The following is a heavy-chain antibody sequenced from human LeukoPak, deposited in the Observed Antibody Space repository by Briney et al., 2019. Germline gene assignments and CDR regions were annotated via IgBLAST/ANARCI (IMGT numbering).Heavy chain of an antibody. CDR3: ARGRGYYDSSGVYYFDY. CDR1: GFTFSSYS. D-gene: IGHD3-22*01. Sequence: GGSLRLSCAGSGFTFSSYSMNWVRQAPGKGLEWGSSITSSSSYIYYTDSVKGRFTISRDNAKKSLYLQMNSLRAEDTAVYYCARGRGYYDSSGVYYFDYWGQGTLVTVSS. V-gene: IGHV3-21*01. CDR2: ITSSSSYI. J-gene: IGHJ4*02.